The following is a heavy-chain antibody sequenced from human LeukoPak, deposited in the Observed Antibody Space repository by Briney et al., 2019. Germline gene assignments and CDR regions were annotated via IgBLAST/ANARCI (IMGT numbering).Heavy chain of an antibody. CDR2: ILAGTTDT. V-gene: IGHV3-23*01. D-gene: IGHD3/OR15-3a*01. CDR3: AKPIWTDYWRWFDA. Sequence: AGGSLRLSCAASGFTFPDYAMSWVRQAPGRGLEWVSSILAGTTDTFYADSVKGRFTMSRDNSKRTVYLQMESLRAEDTAVYYCAKPIWTDYWRWFDAWGKGTPVTVSS. J-gene: IGHJ5*02. CDR1: GFTFPDYA.